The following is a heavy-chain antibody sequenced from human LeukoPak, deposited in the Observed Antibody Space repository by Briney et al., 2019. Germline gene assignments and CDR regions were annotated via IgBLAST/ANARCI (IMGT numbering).Heavy chain of an antibody. CDR2: IRRDGRDE. D-gene: IGHD2-15*01. CDR1: GFTFNSYG. CDR3: AKDRDGGNFFFDY. J-gene: IGHJ4*02. Sequence: AGGSLRLSCAASGFTFNSYGMHWVRQAPGKGLEWVAFIRRDGRDEDYAAAVKGRFTVSRDNSRNRPYLQMNGLRPEDTALYYCAKDRDGGNFFFDYWGQGTLATVSS. V-gene: IGHV3-30*02.